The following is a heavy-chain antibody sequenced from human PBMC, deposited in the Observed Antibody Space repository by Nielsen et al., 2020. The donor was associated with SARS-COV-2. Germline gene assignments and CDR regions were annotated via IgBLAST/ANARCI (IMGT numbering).Heavy chain of an antibody. CDR1: GFTFSSYS. J-gene: IGHJ4*02. CDR2: ISSSSSYI. V-gene: IGHV3-21*04. Sequence: GESLKISCAASGFTFSSYSMNWVRQAPGKGLEWVSSISSSSSYIYYADSVKGRFTISRDNAKNSLYLQMNNLRTEDTAVYYCAINWNLDYWGQGTLVTVSS. CDR3: AINWNLDY. D-gene: IGHD1-20*01.